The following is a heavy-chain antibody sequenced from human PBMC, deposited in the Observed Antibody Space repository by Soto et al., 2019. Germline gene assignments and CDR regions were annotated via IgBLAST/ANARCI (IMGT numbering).Heavy chain of an antibody. CDR3: ARGRRYSGPFGYRGQ. Sequence: QVQLVQSGAEVKKPGASVRVSCKASGYTFTSHYLHWVRQAPGQGLEWVGAINPSAGSTTYAQKVRGSLTMARDTSASTVYMDLISRSSEHTAVYYCARGRRYSGPFGYRGQGGQGTLVTVSS. D-gene: IGHD2-15*01. J-gene: IGHJ4*02. CDR2: INPSAGST. V-gene: IGHV1-46*01. CDR1: GYTFTSHY.